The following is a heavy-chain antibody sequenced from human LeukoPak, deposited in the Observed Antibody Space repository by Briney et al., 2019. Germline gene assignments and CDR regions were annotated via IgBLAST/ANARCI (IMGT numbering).Heavy chain of an antibody. CDR3: AKVAKYYYGPETYFFFEN. Sequence: PSETLSLTCTVSGYSISSGYYWGWIRQPPGKGLEWIGSIYRSGSTYYNPSLKSRVTISVDTSKNQISLNLRSVTAADTAVYYCAKVAKYYYGPETYFFFENWGQGTLVTVSS. D-gene: IGHD3-10*01. V-gene: IGHV4-38-2*02. J-gene: IGHJ4*02. CDR2: IYRSGST. CDR1: GYSISSGYY.